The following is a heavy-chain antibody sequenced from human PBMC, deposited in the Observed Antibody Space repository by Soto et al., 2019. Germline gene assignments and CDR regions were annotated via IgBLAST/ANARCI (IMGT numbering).Heavy chain of an antibody. CDR2: ISYDGSDK. D-gene: IGHD6-19*01. J-gene: IGHJ4*02. CDR1: GFSFSSYA. V-gene: IGHV3-30*04. CDR3: ANRRGYSSGSPSTFYFDF. Sequence: GGSLRLSCAASGFSFSSYAMHWVRQAPGKGLEWVAVISYDGSDKYYADSVKGRFTISRDMSRNTLFLQMNRLRAEDTAVYYCANRRGYSSGSPSTFYFDFWGRGTLVTVSS.